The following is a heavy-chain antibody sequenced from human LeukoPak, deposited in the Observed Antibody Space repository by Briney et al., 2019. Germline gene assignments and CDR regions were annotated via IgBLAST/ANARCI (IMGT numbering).Heavy chain of an antibody. CDR3: AGAGCSIRAGGTEGINFHH. CDR1: GGSISSYY. CDR2: IYYTGST. J-gene: IGHJ1*01. Sequence: SETLSLTCTVSGGSISSYYWSWIRQPPGKGLEWIGYIYYTGSTNYNPSLKSRVTISLDTSKNQFSLKLTSVTAADTAVYYCAGAGCSIRAGGTEGINFHHWGQGTLVTVSS. V-gene: IGHV4-59*01. D-gene: IGHD6-13*01.